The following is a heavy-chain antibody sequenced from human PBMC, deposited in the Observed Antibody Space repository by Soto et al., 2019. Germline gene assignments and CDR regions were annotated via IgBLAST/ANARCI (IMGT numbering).Heavy chain of an antibody. V-gene: IGHV5-51*01. CDR2: IYPGDSDT. CDR1: GYSFTSYW. D-gene: IGHD3-3*01. Sequence: GESLKISCKGSGYSFTSYWIGWVRQMPGKGLEWMGIIYPGDSDTRYSPSFQGQVTISADKSISTAYLQWSSLKASDTAMYYCARQGGDYDFGAPYYYYGMDVWGQGTTVTVSS. J-gene: IGHJ6*02. CDR3: ARQGGDYDFGAPYYYYGMDV.